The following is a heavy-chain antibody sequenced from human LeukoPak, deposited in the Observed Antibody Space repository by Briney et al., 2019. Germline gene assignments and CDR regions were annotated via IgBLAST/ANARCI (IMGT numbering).Heavy chain of an antibody. CDR1: GFTFSSYG. CDR3: ARGGGRGDYNERYYFDY. D-gene: IGHD3-22*01. CDR2: IRYDGSNK. Sequence: PGGSLRLSCAASGFTFSSYGIHWVRQAPGKGLEWVAFIRYDGSNKYCADSVKGRFTISRDNAKNSLHLQMNSLRAEDTAVYYCARGGGRGDYNERYYFDYWGQGTLVTVSS. J-gene: IGHJ4*02. V-gene: IGHV3-30*02.